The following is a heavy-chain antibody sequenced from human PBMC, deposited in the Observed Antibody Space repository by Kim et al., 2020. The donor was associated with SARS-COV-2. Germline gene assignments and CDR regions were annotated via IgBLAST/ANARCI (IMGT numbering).Heavy chain of an antibody. CDR3: VGSGISGYYYYGMDV. D-gene: IGHD3-10*01. CDR1: GGSISSSSYY. J-gene: IGHJ6*02. V-gene: IGHV4-39*01. CDR2: IYYSGST. Sequence: SETLSLTCTVSGGSISSSSYYWGWIRQPPGKGLEWIGSIYYSGSTYYNPSLKSRVTISVDTSKNQFSLKLSSVTAADTAVYYCVGSGISGYYYYGMDVWGQGTTVTVSS.